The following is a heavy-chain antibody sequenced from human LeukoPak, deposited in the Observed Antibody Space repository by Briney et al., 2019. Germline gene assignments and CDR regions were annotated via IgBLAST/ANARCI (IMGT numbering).Heavy chain of an antibody. CDR3: ATDGAGFDT. Sequence: GGSLRLSCAASGFTFNDYYMSWIRQAPGKGLEWLSYINIGGTNTHYADSVKGRFTISRDNAKKSLYLEMSNQRAEDTAVYYCATDGAGFDTWGQGVLVTVSS. J-gene: IGHJ5*02. V-gene: IGHV3-11*01. CDR2: INIGGTNT. CDR1: GFTFNDYY.